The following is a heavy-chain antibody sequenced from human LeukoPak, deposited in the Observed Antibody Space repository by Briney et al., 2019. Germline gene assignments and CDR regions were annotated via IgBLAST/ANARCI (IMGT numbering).Heavy chain of an antibody. CDR3: AREDAVGQGSNGFDS. Sequence: GGALRLSCAASGFTFSNYWMTWVRQAPGKGLEWVANINQDASVKQYVHSVKGRFTISRDSAKNSLYLQMNSLRVEEPAFYYCAREDAVGQGSNGFDSWGQGTLVTVSS. CDR1: GFTFSNYW. J-gene: IGHJ5*01. CDR2: INQDASVK. V-gene: IGHV3-7*01. D-gene: IGHD2-8*01.